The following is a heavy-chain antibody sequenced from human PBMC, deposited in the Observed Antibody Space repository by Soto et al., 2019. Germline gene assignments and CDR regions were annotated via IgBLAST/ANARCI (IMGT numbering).Heavy chain of an antibody. CDR3: ARDRWIQNYYGMDV. Sequence: GGSLRLSCAASGFTFIIYVIHWVRQAPGKGLEWVAVIWYDGSNKYYADSVKGRFTISRDNSKNTLYLQMNSLRAEDTAVYYCARDRWIQNYYGMDVWGQGTTVTVSS. V-gene: IGHV3-33*01. CDR1: GFTFIIYV. CDR2: IWYDGSNK. J-gene: IGHJ6*02. D-gene: IGHD5-18*01.